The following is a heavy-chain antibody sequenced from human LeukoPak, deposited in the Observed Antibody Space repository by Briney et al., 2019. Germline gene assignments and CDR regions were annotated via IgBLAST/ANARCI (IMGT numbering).Heavy chain of an antibody. CDR1: GFTFSSYW. CDR3: SRGGYSDYDYGPDY. D-gene: IGHD5-12*01. CDR2: SNTDGTST. Sequence: GGSLRLSCAASGFTFSSYWIHWVRHAPGKGLVWVSHSNTDGTSTTYADSVKGRFTISRDNAKNTMYLQMNSLRAEDTAVYYCSRGGYSDYDYGPDYWGQGTLVTVSS. J-gene: IGHJ4*02. V-gene: IGHV3-74*03.